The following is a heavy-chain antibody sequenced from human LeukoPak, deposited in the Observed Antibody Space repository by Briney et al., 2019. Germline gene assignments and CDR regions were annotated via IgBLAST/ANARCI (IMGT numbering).Heavy chain of an antibody. D-gene: IGHD6-13*01. Sequence: GGSLRLSCAASGFTFSNYDMHWVRQAPGKGLEWVAVISYDGSNEYYADPLKGRFAISRDNSKDTLYLQMNSLRAEDTAVYYCAKAWGSSWYNHYFDFWGQGTLVTVSS. J-gene: IGHJ4*02. V-gene: IGHV3-30*18. CDR2: ISYDGSNE. CDR1: GFTFSNYD. CDR3: AKAWGSSWYNHYFDF.